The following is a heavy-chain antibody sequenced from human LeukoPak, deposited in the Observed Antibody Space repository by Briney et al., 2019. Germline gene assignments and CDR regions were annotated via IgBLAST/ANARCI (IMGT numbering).Heavy chain of an antibody. J-gene: IGHJ4*02. CDR1: GFTFSTYW. CDR3: ARIRTRTGESYQLYYFDY. Sequence: GGSLRLSCAASGFTFSTYWMSWVRQAPGKGLEWVANIKQDGSEKYYVDSVKGRFTISRDNAKNSLYLQMNSLRAEDTAVYYCARIRTRTGESYQLYYFDYWGQGTLVTVSS. CDR2: IKQDGSEK. D-gene: IGHD2-2*01. V-gene: IGHV3-7*01.